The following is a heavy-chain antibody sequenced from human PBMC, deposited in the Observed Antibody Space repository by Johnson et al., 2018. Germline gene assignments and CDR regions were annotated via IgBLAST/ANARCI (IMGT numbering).Heavy chain of an antibody. Sequence: VQLVESGGGVVKPGGSLRLSCVASGFTFSNAWMSWVRQAPGKGLEWVGRIKSESYGGTTDYSAPVKGRFTTSRDDSRNTLNLHMDNLKSDDTAVYFCVKDPPGDSGWFGYFQHWGQGTLVTVSS. J-gene: IGHJ1*01. V-gene: IGHV3-15*01. CDR3: VKDPPGDSGWFGYFQH. D-gene: IGHD6-19*01. CDR2: IKSESYGGTT. CDR1: GFTFSNAW.